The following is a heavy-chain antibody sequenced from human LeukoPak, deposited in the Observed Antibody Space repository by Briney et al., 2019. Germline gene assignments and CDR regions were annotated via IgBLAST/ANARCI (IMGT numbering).Heavy chain of an antibody. J-gene: IGHJ4*02. V-gene: IGHV4-4*07. CDR3: ARGLLWSGYYVVDY. CDR2: IYTSGST. CDR1: GGSISSYY. D-gene: IGHD3-3*01. Sequence: SETLSLTCTVSGGSISSYYWSWIRQPAGKGLEWIGRIYTSGSTNYNPSLKSRVTISVDTSKNQFSLKLSSVTAADTAVYYCARGLLWSGYYVVDYWGQGTLVTVSS.